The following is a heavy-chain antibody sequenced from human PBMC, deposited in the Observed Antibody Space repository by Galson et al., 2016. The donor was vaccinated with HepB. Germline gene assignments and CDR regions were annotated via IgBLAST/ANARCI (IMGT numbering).Heavy chain of an antibody. Sequence: PALVKPTQTLTLTCSISGLSLSASGVRVSWIRQPPGKALEWLARIDWDDEKFYNTSLKTRLSISKDTSKKQVVLTMANVDPVDTATYYCAHTVLSSGFHGALAIWGQGTMVTVSS. CDR1: GLSLSASGVR. CDR2: IDWDDEK. V-gene: IGHV2-70*04. D-gene: IGHD1-26*01. J-gene: IGHJ3*02. CDR3: AHTVLSSGFHGALAI.